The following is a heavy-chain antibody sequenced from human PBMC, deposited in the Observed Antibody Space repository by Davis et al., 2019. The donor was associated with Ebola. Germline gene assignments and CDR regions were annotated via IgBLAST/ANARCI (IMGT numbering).Heavy chain of an antibody. J-gene: IGHJ4*02. D-gene: IGHD5-24*01. CDR3: ARAPLEMATIQGYY. Sequence: SVKVSCKTSGGTFSSRAISWVRQAPGQGLEWMGGIVPQFRTTNYAQNFQGRVTITADDSTSTAYMELSRLRSDDTAVYYCARAPLEMATIQGYYWGQGTLVTVSS. CDR1: GGTFSSRA. V-gene: IGHV1-69*13. CDR2: IVPQFRTT.